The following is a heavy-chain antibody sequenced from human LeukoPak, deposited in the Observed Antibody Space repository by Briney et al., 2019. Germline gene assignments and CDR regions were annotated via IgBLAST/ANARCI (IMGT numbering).Heavy chain of an antibody. J-gene: IGHJ4*02. D-gene: IGHD5-18*01. CDR2: IIPIFGTA. CDR1: GGTFSSYT. V-gene: IGHV1-69*05. Sequence: SVKVSCKASGGTFSSYTISWVRQAPGQGLEWMAGIIPIFGTANYAQKFQGRVTITTDESTSTAYMELSSLRSEDTAVYYCARSSGTAMVLIYWGQGTLVTVSS. CDR3: ARSSGTAMVLIY.